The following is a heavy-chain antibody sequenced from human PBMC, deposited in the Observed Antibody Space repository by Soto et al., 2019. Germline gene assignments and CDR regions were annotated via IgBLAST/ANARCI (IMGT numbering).Heavy chain of an antibody. Sequence: ASVKVSCKASGYTFTSYAMHWVRQAPGQGLEWMGWINPNSGGTNYAQKFQGRVTMTRDTSISTAYMELSRLRSDDTAVYYCARVQSYYYAGSGYYAFDYWGQGTLVTVSS. CDR3: ARVQSYYYAGSGYYAFDY. CDR2: INPNSGGT. V-gene: IGHV1-2*02. CDR1: GYTFTSYA. J-gene: IGHJ4*02. D-gene: IGHD3-22*01.